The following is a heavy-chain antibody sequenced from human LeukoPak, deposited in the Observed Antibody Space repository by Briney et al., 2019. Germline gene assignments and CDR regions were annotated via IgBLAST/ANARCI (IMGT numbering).Heavy chain of an antibody. CDR2: MNPNSGNT. CDR1: GYTFTCYD. V-gene: IGHV1-8*01. J-gene: IGHJ6*03. Sequence: GASVKVSCKASGYTFTCYDINWVRQATGQGLEWMGWMNPNSGNTGYAQKFQGRVTMTRNTSISTAYMELSSLRSEDTAVYYCAIRYGSGEKYYYYYYMDVWGKGTTVTVSS. D-gene: IGHD3-10*01. CDR3: AIRYGSGEKYYYYYYMDV.